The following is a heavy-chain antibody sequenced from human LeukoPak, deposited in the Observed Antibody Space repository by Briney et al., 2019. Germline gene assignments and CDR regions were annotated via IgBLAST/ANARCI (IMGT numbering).Heavy chain of an antibody. D-gene: IGHD1-7*01. CDR3: ARFRNRYNWNYGNWFDP. Sequence: PGGSLRLSCAASGFTFSSYWMHWVRQAPGKGLEWVSSISSSSSYIYYADSVKGRFTISRDNAKSSLYLQMNSLRAEDTAVYYCARFRNRYNWNYGNWFDPWGQGTLVTVSS. CDR1: GFTFSSYW. J-gene: IGHJ5*02. V-gene: IGHV3-21*01. CDR2: ISSSSSYI.